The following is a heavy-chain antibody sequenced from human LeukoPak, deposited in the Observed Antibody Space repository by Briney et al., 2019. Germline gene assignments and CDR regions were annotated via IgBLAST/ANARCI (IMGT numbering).Heavy chain of an antibody. CDR1: GGSISSYY. D-gene: IGHD1-26*01. J-gene: IGHJ5*02. Sequence: SETLSLTCTVSGGSISSYYWSWIRQPPGKGLEWIGYIYYSGSTNYNPSLKSRVTISVDTSKNQFSLKLSSVAAADTAVYYCARASIVGATDWFDPWGQGTLVTVSS. CDR2: IYYSGST. CDR3: ARASIVGATDWFDP. V-gene: IGHV4-59*01.